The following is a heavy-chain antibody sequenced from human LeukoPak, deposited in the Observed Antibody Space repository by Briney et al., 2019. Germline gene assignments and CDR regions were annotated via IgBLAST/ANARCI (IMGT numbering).Heavy chain of an antibody. D-gene: IGHD4-23*01. J-gene: IGHJ4*02. CDR3: ARILHSALRWRGDYFDY. CDR1: GGSISSSSYY. Sequence: SETLSLTCTVSGGSISSSSYYWGWIRQPPGKGLEWIGSIYYSGSTYYNPSLKSRVTISVDTSKNQFSLKLSSVTAADTAVYYCARILHSALRWRGDYFDYWGQGTLVTVSS. V-gene: IGHV4-39*01. CDR2: IYYSGST.